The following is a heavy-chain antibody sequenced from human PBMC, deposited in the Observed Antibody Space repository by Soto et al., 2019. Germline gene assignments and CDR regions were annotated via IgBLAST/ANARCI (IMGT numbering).Heavy chain of an antibody. J-gene: IGHJ5*02. V-gene: IGHV4-61*01. CDR3: ARVDSSSWYRSVWFDP. D-gene: IGHD6-13*01. CDR2: IYYSGST. CDR1: GGSVSSGSYY. Sequence: QVQLQESGPGLVKPSETLSLTCTVSGGSVSSGSYYWSWIRQPPGKGLEWIGYIYYSGSTNYNPSLKSRVTISVDTSKNQCSLKLSSVTAADTAVYYCARVDSSSWYRSVWFDPWGQGTLVTVSS.